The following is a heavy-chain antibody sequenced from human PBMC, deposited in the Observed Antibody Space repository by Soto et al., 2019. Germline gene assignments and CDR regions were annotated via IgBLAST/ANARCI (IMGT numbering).Heavy chain of an antibody. V-gene: IGHV1-18*01. CDR1: GYTFTSYG. CDR3: ARAPFGSSWYSQPEKCYFDW. J-gene: IGHJ4*02. CDR2: ISDYNGNT. Sequence: QVKLVQSGAEVKKPGASVKVSCKASGYTFTSYGISWVRKAPGQGLEWLGWISDYNGNTHYAQKLQGRVTMTTDTTTSTAYMELRSRRSDDTAVYYCARAPFGSSWYSQPEKCYFDWWFQGTLVTVSS. D-gene: IGHD6-13*01.